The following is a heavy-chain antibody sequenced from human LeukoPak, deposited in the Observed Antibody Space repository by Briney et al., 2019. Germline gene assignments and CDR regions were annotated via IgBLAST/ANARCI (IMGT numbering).Heavy chain of an antibody. Sequence: ASVKVSCKASGGTFSSYAISWVRQAPGQGLEWMGRIIPILGIANYAQKFQGRVTITADKSTSTAYMELSSLRSEDTAVYYCAAALNVRYSGSYYAYWGQGTLVTVSS. CDR3: AAALNVRYSGSYYAY. J-gene: IGHJ4*02. D-gene: IGHD1-26*01. V-gene: IGHV1-69*04. CDR2: IIPILGIA. CDR1: GGTFSSYA.